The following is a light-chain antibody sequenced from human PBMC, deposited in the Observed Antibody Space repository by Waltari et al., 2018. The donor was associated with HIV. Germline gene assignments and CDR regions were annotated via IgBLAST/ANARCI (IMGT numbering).Light chain of an antibody. J-gene: IGLJ2*01. CDR2: EVS. Sequence: SALTQPASVSGSPGQSITLPCTRTRSDVATYKLVSWYQQHPGKAPKLMIYEVSKRPSGVSDRFSGSKSGDTASLTISGLQAEDEADYYCCSYVSNVIFGGGTKLTVL. CDR1: RSDVATYKL. V-gene: IGLV2-23*02. CDR3: CSYVSNVI.